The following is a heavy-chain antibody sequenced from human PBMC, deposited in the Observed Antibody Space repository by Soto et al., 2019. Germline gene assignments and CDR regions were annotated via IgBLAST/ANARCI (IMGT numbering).Heavy chain of an antibody. CDR1: GFTFDDCA. V-gene: IGHV3-9*01. D-gene: IGHD2-15*01. CDR3: AKSGREGMAAATGQAFDY. J-gene: IGHJ4*02. Sequence: SLRRSCAASGFTFDDCAMHWVRQAAGKGLEWVSGISWNSGSIGYADSVKGRFTISRDNAKNSLYLQMNSLRAEDTALYYCAKSGREGMAAATGQAFDYWGQGTLVTISS. CDR2: ISWNSGSI.